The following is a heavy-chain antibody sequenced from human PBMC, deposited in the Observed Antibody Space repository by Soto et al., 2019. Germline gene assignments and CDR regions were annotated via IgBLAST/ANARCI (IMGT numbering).Heavy chain of an antibody. V-gene: IGHV1-58*02. CDR1: GFTFTSSA. D-gene: IGHD3-16*01. J-gene: IGHJ6*03. CDR3: AADWGDKGYYMEV. CDR2: IVVGSGST. Sequence: SVKVSCKASGFTFTSSAMQWVRQARGQRLEWIGWIVVGSGSTNYAQKFQERVTITRDMSTSTAYMELSSLRSEDTAVYYCAADWGDKGYYMEVWGKGTTVTVSS.